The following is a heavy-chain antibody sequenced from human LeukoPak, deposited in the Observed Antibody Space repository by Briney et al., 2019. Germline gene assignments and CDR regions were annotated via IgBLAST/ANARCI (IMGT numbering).Heavy chain of an antibody. V-gene: IGHV3-23*01. CDR2: ISGSGGST. J-gene: IGHJ5*02. D-gene: IGHD3-10*01. CDR1: GFTFSSYA. Sequence: GGSLRLSCAASGFTFSSYAMSWVRQAPGKGLEWVSAISGSGGSTYYADSVKGRFTISRDNSKNTLYLQMNSLRAEDTAVYYCARDPENYYGSGSPNWFDPWGQGTLVTVSS. CDR3: ARDPENYYGSGSPNWFDP.